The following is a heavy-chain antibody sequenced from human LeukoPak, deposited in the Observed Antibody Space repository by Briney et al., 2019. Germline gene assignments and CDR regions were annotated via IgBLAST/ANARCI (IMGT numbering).Heavy chain of an antibody. D-gene: IGHD4-17*01. CDR3: ASGGYGAFDY. CDR2: ISYRGTT. J-gene: IGHJ4*02. Sequence: PSETLSLTCTVSRGSISSGGYCWSWIRQHPGRGLEWIGYISYRGTTYYNPSLNSRVSISVDTSKNQYSLKLNSVTAADTAVYYCASGGYGAFDYWGQGTLVTVSS. V-gene: IGHV4-31*03. CDR1: RGSISSGGYC.